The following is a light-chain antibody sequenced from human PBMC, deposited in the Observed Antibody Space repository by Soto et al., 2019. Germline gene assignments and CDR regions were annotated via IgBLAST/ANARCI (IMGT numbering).Light chain of an antibody. CDR2: DAS. Sequence: VLTQSPATLSLSPGEGATLSCSASQSVRRYFAWYQPTPGQAPRLLIYDASKRPTGIPARFSGSGSGTDFTLTISSLDPEDFAVYYCQQPIDWWPFAQGPKV. CDR3: QQPIDWWP. CDR1: QSVRRY. J-gene: IGKJ1*01. V-gene: IGKV3-11*01.